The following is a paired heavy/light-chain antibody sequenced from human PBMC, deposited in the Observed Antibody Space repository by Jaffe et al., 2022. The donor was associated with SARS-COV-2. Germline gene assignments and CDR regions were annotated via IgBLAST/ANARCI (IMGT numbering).Light chain of an antibody. CDR2: GAS. CDR1: QSVSSDC. V-gene: IGKV3-20*01. CDR3: QQCGHSLGYI. Sequence: ENVLTQSPDTLSLSPGEKATLYCRASQSVSSDCLAWYRQKPGQPPRLLIYGASNRATGIPDRFSGSGSGTDFTLTISGLEPEDFAVYYCQQCGHSLGYIFGQGTKVEIK. J-gene: IGKJ2*01.
Heavy chain of an antibody. CDR3: VKDGRIDRWDSSDYMTGASDFYMDG. CDR1: GFRFHDYA. V-gene: IGHV3-9*01. J-gene: IGHJ6*03. Sequence: DVQLEESGGALVQPGRSLRLSCAASGFRFHDYAMHWVRQVPGRGLEWVSGVDWNSVTIGYADSVKGRFTISRDNGKSSLTLQMDSLRPEDTALYFCVKDGRIDRWDSSDYMTGASDFYMDGWGKGTTVTVSS. CDR2: VDWNSVTI. D-gene: IGHD3-9*01.